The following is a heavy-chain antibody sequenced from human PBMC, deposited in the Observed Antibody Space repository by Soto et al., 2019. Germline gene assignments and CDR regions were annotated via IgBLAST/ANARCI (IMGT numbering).Heavy chain of an antibody. J-gene: IGHJ6*02. CDR2: IFSDNER. D-gene: IGHD3-9*01. Sequence: SGPTLVNPTETLTLTCTVSGFSLTTGKMGVSWIRQPPGKALEWLAHIFSDNERSYSTSPQGTLTISKDTSGSQVVLSMTNVDPLDPATYYCARMKVDSSQFYYAMDVWGQGTKVTVSS. V-gene: IGHV2-26*01. CDR3: ARMKVDSSQFYYAMDV. CDR1: GFSLTTGKMG.